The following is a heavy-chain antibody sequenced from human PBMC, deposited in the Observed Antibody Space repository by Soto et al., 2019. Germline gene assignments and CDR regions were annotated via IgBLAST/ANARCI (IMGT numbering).Heavy chain of an antibody. V-gene: IGHV3-21*01. Sequence: EVQLVESGGGLVKPGESLRLSCTVSGFALSSYAMTWVRQAPGKGLEWRASISSSSNFKYYGDSVKGRFIISRDNAKNSLYLQMNSLRVEDTAMYFCTTEEFEVDYWGQGTLVTVSS. D-gene: IGHD3-10*01. CDR2: ISSSSNFK. J-gene: IGHJ4*02. CDR3: TTEEFEVDY. CDR1: GFALSSYA.